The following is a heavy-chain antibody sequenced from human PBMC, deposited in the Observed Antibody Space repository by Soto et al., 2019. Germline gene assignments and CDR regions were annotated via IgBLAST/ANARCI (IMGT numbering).Heavy chain of an antibody. Sequence: QVQLVESGGGVVQPGRSLRLSCAASGFTLSSYAMHWVRQAPGKGLEWVAVISYDGSNKYYADSVKGRFTISRDNSKNTLYLQMNSLRAEDTAVYYCARDFASAGTGEHYFDYWGQGTLVTVSS. J-gene: IGHJ4*02. CDR1: GFTLSSYA. D-gene: IGHD6-19*01. V-gene: IGHV3-30-3*01. CDR3: ARDFASAGTGEHYFDY. CDR2: ISYDGSNK.